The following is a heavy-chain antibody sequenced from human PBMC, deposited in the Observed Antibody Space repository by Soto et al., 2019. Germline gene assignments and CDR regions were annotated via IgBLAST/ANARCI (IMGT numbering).Heavy chain of an antibody. CDR2: ISTENGKK. D-gene: IGHD6-19*01. Sequence: QVQLVQSGAEVKEPGASVRVSCKASGYRFTTYGISWVRQAPGQALEWMGWISTENGKKNYAQKFQGRVTVTTDTSTSTANMELRSLRSDETAVYYCARGLYISGWYRAFDYWGQGPLVTVSS. CDR1: GYRFTTYG. CDR3: ARGLYISGWYRAFDY. V-gene: IGHV1-18*01. J-gene: IGHJ4*02.